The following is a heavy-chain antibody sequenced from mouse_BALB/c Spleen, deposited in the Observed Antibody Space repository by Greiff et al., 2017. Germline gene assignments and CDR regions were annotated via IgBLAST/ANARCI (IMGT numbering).Heavy chain of an antibody. CDR2: ISSGGST. CDR1: GFTFSSYA. CDR3: ARVFTTATGFDY. J-gene: IGHJ2*01. D-gene: IGHD1-2*01. Sequence: EVQLVESGGGLVKPGGSLKLSCAASGFTFSSYAMSWVRQTPEKRLEWVASISSGGSTYYPDSVKGRFTISRDNARNILYLQMSSLRSEDTAMYYCARVFTTATGFDYWGQGTTLTVSS. V-gene: IGHV5-6-5*01.